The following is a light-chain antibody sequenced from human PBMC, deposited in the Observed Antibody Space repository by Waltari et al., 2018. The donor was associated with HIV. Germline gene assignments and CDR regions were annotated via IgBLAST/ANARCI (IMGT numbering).Light chain of an antibody. CDR2: AAS. CDR1: ETIITY. CDR3: QQAYKGLT. V-gene: IGKV1-39*01. Sequence: DIQMTQSPSSLSASLGDRDIITCRASETIITYLNWYQQRPGRAPNLLIYAASTLQSGVPSRFSGSGSGTDFTLTINSLQPEDFAIYFCQQAYKGLTFGPGTKVDV. J-gene: IGKJ3*01.